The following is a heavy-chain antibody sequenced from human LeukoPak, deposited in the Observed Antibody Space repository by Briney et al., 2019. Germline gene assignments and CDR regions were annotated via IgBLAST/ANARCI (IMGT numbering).Heavy chain of an antibody. CDR2: IYYSGRT. V-gene: IGHV4-39*01. CDR3: AMRGFRNWFDP. D-gene: IGHD3-10*01. CDR1: GGSISSTNYY. J-gene: IGHJ5*02. Sequence: SETLSLTCIVSGGSISSTNYYWGWIRQPPGKGLECIGSIYYSGRTYYKPSLKSRVTISVDTSKNQLSLKLSSVTAADTAVYYCAMRGFRNWFDPWGQGTLVTVSS.